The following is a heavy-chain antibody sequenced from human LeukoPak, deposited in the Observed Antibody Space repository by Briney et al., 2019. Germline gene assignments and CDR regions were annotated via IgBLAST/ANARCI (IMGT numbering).Heavy chain of an antibody. J-gene: IGHJ4*02. D-gene: IGHD3-9*01. Sequence: GGSLRLSCAASGFTFDDYAMSSVRHGPGKGLEWVSGISWIGSSTVHADSVKGRFTISRDNARNSLYLQMNSLRAEDTAFYYCARVLRHFDWSPFDYWGQGILVTVSS. V-gene: IGHV3-20*04. CDR3: ARVLRHFDWSPFDY. CDR1: GFTFDDYA. CDR2: ISWIGSST.